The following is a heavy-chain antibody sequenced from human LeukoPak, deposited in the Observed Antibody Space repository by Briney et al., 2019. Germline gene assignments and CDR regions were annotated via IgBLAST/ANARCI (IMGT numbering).Heavy chain of an antibody. CDR1: GGSSSGYY. CDR2: INHSGST. V-gene: IGHV4-34*01. D-gene: IGHD5-18*01. Sequence: PSETLYLTCAVYGGSSSGYYWSWIRQPLGKGLEWIGEINHSGSTNYNPSLKSRVTISVDTSKNQFSLKLSSVTAADTAVYYCARGNTAIPNWGQGTLVTVSS. CDR3: ARGNTAIPN. J-gene: IGHJ4*02.